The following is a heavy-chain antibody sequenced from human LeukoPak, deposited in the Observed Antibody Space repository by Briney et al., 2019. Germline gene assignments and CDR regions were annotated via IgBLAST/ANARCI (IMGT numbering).Heavy chain of an antibody. CDR2: ISGSGGST. D-gene: IGHD2-15*01. CDR1: GFTFSSYA. Sequence: GGSLRLSCAASGFTFSSYAMSWVRQAPGKGLEWVSAISGSGGSTYYADSVKGRFTTSRDNSKNTLYLQMNSLRAEDTAVYYCAKPIAVRRYFDYWGQGTLVTVSS. V-gene: IGHV3-23*01. J-gene: IGHJ4*02. CDR3: AKPIAVRRYFDY.